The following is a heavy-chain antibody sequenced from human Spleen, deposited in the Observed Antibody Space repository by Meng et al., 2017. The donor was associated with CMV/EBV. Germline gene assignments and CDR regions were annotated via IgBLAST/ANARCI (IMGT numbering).Heavy chain of an antibody. CDR1: GFTFSDYS. V-gene: IGHV3-21*01. D-gene: IGHD2-8*02. CDR2: ISSSRKYI. Sequence: SGFTFSDYSMNWVRQAAGKGLEWVSSISSSRKYIFYADSVKGRFTISRDNAKNSLYLQMNSLRAEDTAVYYCVKRLMGITGAHFDWWGQGALVTVSS. J-gene: IGHJ4*02. CDR3: VKRLMGITGAHFDW.